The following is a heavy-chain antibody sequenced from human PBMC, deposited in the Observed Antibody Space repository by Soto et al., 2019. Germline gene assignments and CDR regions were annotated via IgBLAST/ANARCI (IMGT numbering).Heavy chain of an antibody. D-gene: IGHD2-15*01. Sequence: QVQLVQSGAEVKKPGASVKVSCKASGYTFTNFGISWVRQAPGQGLEWMGWISAYNGNTNHAQNFQGRVTMTTDTSPCTADMERRSLRSDDTAVYYCARGWTPIDYWGQGTLVTVSS. CDR3: ARGWTPIDY. V-gene: IGHV1-18*01. CDR1: GYTFTNFG. J-gene: IGHJ4*02. CDR2: ISAYNGNT.